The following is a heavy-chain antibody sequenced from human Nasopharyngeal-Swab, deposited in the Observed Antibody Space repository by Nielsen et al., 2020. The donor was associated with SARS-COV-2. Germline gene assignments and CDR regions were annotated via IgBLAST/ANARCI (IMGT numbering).Heavy chain of an antibody. D-gene: IGHD6-13*01. CDR1: GGSFSGYY. J-gene: IGHJ4*02. CDR2: INHSGST. V-gene: IGHV4-34*01. Sequence: SQTLSLTCAVYGGSFSGYYWSWIRQPPGKGLEWIGEINHSGSTNYNPSLKRRVTISVDTSKNQFSLKPSSVTAADTAVYYCARCIAAAGPAPDYWGQGTLVTVSS. CDR3: ARCIAAAGPAPDY.